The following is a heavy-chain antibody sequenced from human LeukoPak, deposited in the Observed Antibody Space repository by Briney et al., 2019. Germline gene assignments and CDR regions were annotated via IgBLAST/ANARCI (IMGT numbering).Heavy chain of an antibody. V-gene: IGHV3-30*02. CDR1: GFTFSSYG. CDR2: IRYDGSNK. J-gene: IGHJ4*02. CDR3: ARDGGWDIVVVPAYLSYFDY. Sequence: PGGSLRLSCAASGFTFSSYGMHWVRQAPGKGLEWVAFIRYDGSNKYYADSVKGRFTISRDNSKNTLYLQMNSLRAEDTAVYYCARDGGWDIVVVPAYLSYFDYWGQGTLVTVSS. D-gene: IGHD2-2*01.